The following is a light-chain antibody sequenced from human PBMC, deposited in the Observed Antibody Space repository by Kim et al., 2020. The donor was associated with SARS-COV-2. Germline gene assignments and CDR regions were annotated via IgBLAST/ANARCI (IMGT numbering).Light chain of an antibody. J-gene: IGLJ3*02. CDR1: NIGSKS. V-gene: IGLV3-21*04. CDR3: QVWDSTIDHRVV. Sequence: GKTASISCGGNNIGSKSVHWCQQKPGQAPVLVISYDSDRPSGIPERFSGSNSGNTATLTIRRVEAGDEADYYCQVWDSTIDHRVVFGGGTKLTVL. CDR2: YDS.